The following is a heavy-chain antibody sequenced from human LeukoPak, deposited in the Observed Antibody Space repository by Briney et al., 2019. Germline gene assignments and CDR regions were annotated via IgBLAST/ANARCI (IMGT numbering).Heavy chain of an antibody. J-gene: IGHJ4*02. CDR2: ISSSSSYI. D-gene: IGHD6-6*01. V-gene: IGHV3-21*04. CDR1: GFTFSSYS. CDR3: AKNTQYSGYYDC. Sequence: PGGSLRLSCAASGFTFSSYSMNWVRQAPGKGLEWVSSISSSSSYIYYADSVKGRFTISRDNSKNTLYLQMNSLRAEDTAVYYCAKNTQYSGYYDCWGQGTLVAVSS.